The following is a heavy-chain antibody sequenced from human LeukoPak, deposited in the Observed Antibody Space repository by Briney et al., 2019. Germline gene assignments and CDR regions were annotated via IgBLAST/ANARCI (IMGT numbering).Heavy chain of an antibody. D-gene: IGHD2-2*01. J-gene: IGHJ4*02. CDR2: ISWNSGSI. V-gene: IGHV3-9*03. Sequence: PGGSLRLSCAASGFTFDDYAMHWVRQAPGKGLEWVSGISWNSGSIGYADSVKGRFTISRDNAKNSLYLQMNSLRAEDMALYYCAKDRYQLLFYYFDYWGQGTLVTVSS. CDR1: GFTFDDYA. CDR3: AKDRYQLLFYYFDY.